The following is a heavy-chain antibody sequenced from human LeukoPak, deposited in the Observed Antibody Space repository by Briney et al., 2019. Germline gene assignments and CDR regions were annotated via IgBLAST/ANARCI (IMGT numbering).Heavy chain of an antibody. CDR3: AREGGPYRPLDY. V-gene: IGHV4-4*02. J-gene: IGHJ4*02. Sequence: PSGTLSLTCGVSGGSISNTNWWTWVRPPPGEGLEWIGEVNLQGSTNYNPSLKSRVAISVDKSENHISLKLTSVTAADTAVYYCAREGGPYRPLDYSGQGTLVTVAS. CDR2: VNLQGST. CDR1: GGSISNTNW.